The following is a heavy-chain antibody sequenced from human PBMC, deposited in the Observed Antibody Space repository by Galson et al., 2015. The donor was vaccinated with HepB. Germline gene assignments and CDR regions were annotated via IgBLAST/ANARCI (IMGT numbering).Heavy chain of an antibody. Sequence: SVKVSCKASGGTFSSYAISWVRQAPGQGLEWMGGIIPIFGTANYAQKFQGRVTMTRNTSISTAYMELSSLRSEDTAVYYCARGLWFGEDYWGQGTLVTVSS. CDR3: ARGLWFGEDY. D-gene: IGHD3-10*01. CDR1: GGTFSSYA. J-gene: IGHJ4*02. V-gene: IGHV1-69*05. CDR2: IIPIFGTA.